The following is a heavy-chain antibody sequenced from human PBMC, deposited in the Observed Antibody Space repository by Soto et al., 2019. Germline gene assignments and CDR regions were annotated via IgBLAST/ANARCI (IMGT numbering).Heavy chain of an antibody. Sequence: EVQLVESGGGLIQPGGSLRLSCAASGFTVSSNYMSWVRQAPGKGLEWVSVIYSGGSTYYADSVKGRFTISRDNSNSALYLQMDSLRAEDTAVYYCARDVAGVRGYYYYGMDVWGQGTTVTVSS. CDR1: GFTVSSNY. J-gene: IGHJ6*02. D-gene: IGHD6-19*01. V-gene: IGHV3-53*01. CDR3: ARDVAGVRGYYYYGMDV. CDR2: IYSGGST.